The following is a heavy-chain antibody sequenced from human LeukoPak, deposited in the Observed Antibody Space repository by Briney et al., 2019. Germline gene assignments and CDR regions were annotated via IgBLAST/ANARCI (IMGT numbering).Heavy chain of an antibody. CDR2: IEYSSSSI. D-gene: IGHD3-10*01. J-gene: IGHJ6*03. Sequence: GGSLRLSCAASGFTFSSYSMNWVRQAPGKGLEWVSYIEYSSSSIYYADSVKGRFTISRDNAKNSLYLQMNSLRAEDTAVYYCASDYYGSGSYGAYYYYYMDVWGKGTTVTISS. CDR3: ASDYYGSGSYGAYYYYYMDV. CDR1: GFTFSSYS. V-gene: IGHV3-48*01.